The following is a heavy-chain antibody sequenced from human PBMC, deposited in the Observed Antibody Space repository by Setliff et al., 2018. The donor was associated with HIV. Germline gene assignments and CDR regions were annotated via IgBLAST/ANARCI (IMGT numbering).Heavy chain of an antibody. CDR3: ARQAWHYDRDGYFIDY. V-gene: IGHV4-38-2*02. J-gene: IGHJ4*02. CDR2: IYQNGNT. Sequence: SETLSLTCSVSGYFISNGYYWGWIRQPPGKGLEWVGTIYQNGNTYYSPSLESRVSVSMDMSRNQFSVKLNSATAADTAVYYCARQAWHYDRDGYFIDYWGQGMLVTVSS. D-gene: IGHD3-22*01. CDR1: GYFISNGYY.